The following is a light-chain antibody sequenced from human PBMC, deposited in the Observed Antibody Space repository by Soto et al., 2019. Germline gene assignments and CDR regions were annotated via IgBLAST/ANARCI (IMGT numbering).Light chain of an antibody. Sequence: DIQMTQSPSTLSASVGDRVTITCRASQSISSWWAWYQQKPGKAPKVLIYKASSLESGVPSRFSGSGSGTEFTLTISSLQPDDFATYYCQHYNNYSPTFGQGTKVEIK. V-gene: IGKV1-5*03. CDR1: QSISSW. CDR2: KAS. CDR3: QHYNNYSPT. J-gene: IGKJ1*01.